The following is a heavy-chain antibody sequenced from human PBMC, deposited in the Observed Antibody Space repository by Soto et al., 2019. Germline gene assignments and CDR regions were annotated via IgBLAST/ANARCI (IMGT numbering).Heavy chain of an antibody. V-gene: IGHV3-21*01. CDR2: ISSSSSYI. D-gene: IGHD2-2*01. J-gene: IGHJ6*02. CDR3: ARTIVVLPAAQPSGNYYYGMDV. CDR1: GFTFSSYS. Sequence: PGGSLRLSCAASGFTFSSYSMNWVRQAPGKGLEWVSSISSSSSYIYYADSVKGRFTISRDNAKNSLYLQMNSLRAEDTAVYYCARTIVVLPAAQPSGNYYYGMDVWGQGTTVTVSS.